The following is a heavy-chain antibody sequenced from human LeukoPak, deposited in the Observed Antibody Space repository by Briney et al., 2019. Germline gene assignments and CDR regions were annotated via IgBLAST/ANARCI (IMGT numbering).Heavy chain of an antibody. CDR3: VSSGPVGHFDY. J-gene: IGHJ4*02. CDR1: GVTVSSKY. D-gene: IGHD3-10*01. V-gene: IGHV3-66*01. Sequence: GGSVRLSCAASGVTVSSKYMSWVRQAPGKGLEWVSVIYSGGNTYYADSVKGRFTISRDNSKNTLYLQMNSLRAEDTAVYYCVSSGPVGHFDYWGQGTLVTVSS. CDR2: IYSGGNT.